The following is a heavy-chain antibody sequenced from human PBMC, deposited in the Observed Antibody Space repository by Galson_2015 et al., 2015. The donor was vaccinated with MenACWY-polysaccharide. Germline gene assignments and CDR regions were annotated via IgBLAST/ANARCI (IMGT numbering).Heavy chain of an antibody. CDR3: AKDTGSGYSPAVHHYYYYGMDV. Sequence: SLRLSCAASGFSFTSYWMNWVRQAPGKGLEWVSLISGDGGSTYYADSVKGRFTISRDNSKNSLYLQMNSLRTEDTALYYCAKDTGSGYSPAVHHYYYYGMDVWGQGTTVTVSS. D-gene: IGHD3-22*01. CDR1: GFSFTSYW. V-gene: IGHV3-43*02. J-gene: IGHJ6*02. CDR2: ISGDGGST.